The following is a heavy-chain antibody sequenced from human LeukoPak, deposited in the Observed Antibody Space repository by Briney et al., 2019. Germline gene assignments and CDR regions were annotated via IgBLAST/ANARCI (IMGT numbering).Heavy chain of an antibody. CDR3: ARTDYYDSSGYYLRDAFDI. J-gene: IGHJ3*02. D-gene: IGHD3-22*01. V-gene: IGHV1-69*06. CDR1: GYTFTSYA. Sequence: ASVKVSCKASGYTFTSYAISWVRQAPGQGLEWMGGIIPIFGTANYAQKFQGRVTITADKSTSTAYMELSSLRSEDTAVYYCARTDYYDSSGYYLRDAFDIWGQGTMVTVSS. CDR2: IIPIFGTA.